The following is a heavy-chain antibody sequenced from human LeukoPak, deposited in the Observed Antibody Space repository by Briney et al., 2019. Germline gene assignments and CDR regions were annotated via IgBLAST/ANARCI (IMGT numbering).Heavy chain of an antibody. CDR2: IRSSSSYI. J-gene: IGHJ4*02. D-gene: IGHD3-22*01. CDR1: GFTFSNYS. CDR3: AREGSTETYYDSSGYYD. Sequence: PGGSLRLSCAASGFTFSNYSMNWVRQAPGKGLEWVSAIRSSSSYIYYADSVKGRFTISRDNAKNSLYLQMNSLRAEDTAVYYCAREGSTETYYDSSGYYDWGQGTLVTVSS. V-gene: IGHV3-21*01.